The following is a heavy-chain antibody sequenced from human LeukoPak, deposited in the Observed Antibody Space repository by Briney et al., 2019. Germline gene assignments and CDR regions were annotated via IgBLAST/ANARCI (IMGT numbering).Heavy chain of an antibody. J-gene: IGHJ3*02. CDR1: GFTFSSYE. Sequence: GGSLRLSCAASGFTFSSYEMNWVRQAPGKGLEWVSYISSSGSTIYYADSVKGRFTISRDNAKNSLYLQMNSLRAEDTAVYYCARDFKDPSTRVYFDIWGQGTMVTVSS. CDR3: ARDFKDPSTRVYFDI. V-gene: IGHV3-48*03. CDR2: ISSSGSTI. D-gene: IGHD5/OR15-5a*01.